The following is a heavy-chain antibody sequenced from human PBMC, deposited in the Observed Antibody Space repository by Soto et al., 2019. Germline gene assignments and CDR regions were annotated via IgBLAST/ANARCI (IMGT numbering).Heavy chain of an antibody. CDR2: ISSSGRYT. V-gene: IGHV3-11*06. Sequence: GGSLRLSCAAPGFTFSDYYMTWIRQAPGKGPEWVSYISSSGRYTNYADSVKGRFTISRDNARNTVFLQLNSLRAEDTAIYYCARIGGELLYQFFFDYWGLGTLVTVSS. J-gene: IGHJ4*02. CDR1: GFTFSDYY. CDR3: ARIGGELLYQFFFDY. D-gene: IGHD3-10*01.